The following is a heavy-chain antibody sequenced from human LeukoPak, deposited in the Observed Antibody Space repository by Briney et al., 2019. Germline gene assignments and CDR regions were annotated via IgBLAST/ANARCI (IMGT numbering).Heavy chain of an antibody. V-gene: IGHV4-4*07. CDR1: GGSINNYY. CDR3: ARYLVGPLVGSYYSHYMDV. D-gene: IGHD2-2*01. CDR2: IYTSGIT. Sequence: SETLSLTCTVSGGSINNYYWSWIRQPPGKGLELIGRIYTSGITNYSPSLRSRVTMSLDTSKNQFSLKMSSVTAADTAVYYCARYLVGPLVGSYYSHYMDVWGKGTTVTISS. J-gene: IGHJ6*03.